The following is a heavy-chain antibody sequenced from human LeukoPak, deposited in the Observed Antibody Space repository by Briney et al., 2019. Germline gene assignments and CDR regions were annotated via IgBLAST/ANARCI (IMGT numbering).Heavy chain of an antibody. CDR2: FYHSVST. V-gene: IGHV4-38-2*02. J-gene: IGHJ4*02. CDR1: GYSISSDYY. CDR3: ATGEYNY. D-gene: IGHD6-6*01. Sequence: NPSETLSLTCTVSGYSISSDYYWGWIRQPPGRGLEWIATFYHSVSTYYNPSLKSRVTISIDTSKNQFSLKLSSVTAADTAVYYCATGEYNYWGQGTLVTVSS.